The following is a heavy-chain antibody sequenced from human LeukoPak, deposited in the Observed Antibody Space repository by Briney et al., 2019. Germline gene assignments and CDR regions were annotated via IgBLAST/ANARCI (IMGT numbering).Heavy chain of an antibody. CDR3: ARGVYIAAAQYGY. Sequence: PSETLSLTCTVSGGSISSYYWSWIRQPPGKGLEWIGYIYYSGSTNYDPSLKSRVTISVDTSKNQFSLKLSSVTAADTAVYYCARGVYIAAAQYGYWGQGTLVTVSS. CDR2: IYYSGST. J-gene: IGHJ4*02. V-gene: IGHV4-59*01. CDR1: GGSISSYY. D-gene: IGHD6-13*01.